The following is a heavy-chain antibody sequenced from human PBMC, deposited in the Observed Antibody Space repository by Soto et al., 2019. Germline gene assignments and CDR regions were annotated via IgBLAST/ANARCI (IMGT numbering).Heavy chain of an antibody. CDR1: GYTFTTYG. CDR2: INVYTGNT. D-gene: IGHD3-10*01. V-gene: IGHV1-18*01. Sequence: QVQLVQSGAEIKKPGASVEVSCKASGYTFTTYGITWVRQAPGQGLEWMGWINVYTGNTDYAQKVQGRVTMTTDTSTSTDYMELRSLRSDDTAVYYCARFYGSGNFPYDYWGQGTLVTVSS. J-gene: IGHJ4*02. CDR3: ARFYGSGNFPYDY.